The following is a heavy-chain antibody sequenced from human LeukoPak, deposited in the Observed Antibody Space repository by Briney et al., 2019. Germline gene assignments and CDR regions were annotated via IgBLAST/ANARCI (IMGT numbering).Heavy chain of an antibody. V-gene: IGHV1-69*13. CDR2: IIPIFGTA. CDR1: GGTFSSYA. J-gene: IGHJ6*02. D-gene: IGHD2-2*02. Sequence: SVKVCCKASGGTFSSYAISWVRQAPGQGLEWMGGIIPIFGTANYAQKFQGRVTITADESTSTAYMELSRLRSEDTAVYYCARNGRYCSSTSCYTGYYGMDVWGQGTTVTVSS. CDR3: ARNGRYCSSTSCYTGYYGMDV.